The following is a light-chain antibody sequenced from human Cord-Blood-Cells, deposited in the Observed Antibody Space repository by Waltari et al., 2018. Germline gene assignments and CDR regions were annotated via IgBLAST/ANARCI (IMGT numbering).Light chain of an antibody. V-gene: IGKV1-33*01. J-gene: IGKJ2*01. CDR3: QQYDNLPYT. Sequence: DIQMTPSPSSLSASVGDSVTITCQASQDISNYLNWYQQKPGKAPKLLIYDASNLETGVPSRFSGSGSGTDFTFTISSLQPEDIATYYCQQYDNLPYTFGQGTKLEIK. CDR2: DAS. CDR1: QDISNY.